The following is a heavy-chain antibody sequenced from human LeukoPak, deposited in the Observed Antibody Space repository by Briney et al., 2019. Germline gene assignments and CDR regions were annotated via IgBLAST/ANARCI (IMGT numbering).Heavy chain of an antibody. J-gene: IGHJ5*02. CDR1: GGSISSGTYY. CDR2: IYSSGST. D-gene: IGHD1-26*01. V-gene: IGHV4-61*02. Sequence: SQTLSLTCTVSGGSISSGTYYWSWIRQPAGKGLEWIGRIYSSGSTNYNPSLKSRVTMSVDTSKNQFSLKLSSVTASDTAVYYCAREGVYRGFDPWGQGTLVTVSS. CDR3: AREGVYRGFDP.